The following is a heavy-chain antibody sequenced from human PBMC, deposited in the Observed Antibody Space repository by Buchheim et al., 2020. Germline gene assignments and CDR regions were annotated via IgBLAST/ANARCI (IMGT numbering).Heavy chain of an antibody. CDR2: INPNSGGK. V-gene: IGHV1-2*02. J-gene: IGHJ5*02. CDR3: ARVICGGDCSTYNWFDP. CDR1: GYTFTGYY. D-gene: IGHD2-21*02. Sequence: QVQLVQSGAEVKKPGASVKVSCKASGYTFTGYYMHWVRQAPGQGLEWMGWINPNSGGKNYAQKFQGRVNKTRDTDIRTAYMELSRLRSDDTAVYYCARVICGGDCSTYNWFDPWGQGTL.